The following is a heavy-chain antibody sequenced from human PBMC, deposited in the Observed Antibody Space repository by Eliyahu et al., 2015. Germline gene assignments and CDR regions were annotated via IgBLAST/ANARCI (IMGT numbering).Heavy chain of an antibody. CDR3: ARVNMITFGVFDY. Sequence: QVQLQQWGAGLFKPSETLSLXCAXYGGSFSGYYWSWXXQPPGKGXEWIGEINHSGSTNYNPSLKSRVTISVDTSKNQFSLKLSSVTAADTAVYYCARVNMITFGVFDYWGQGTLVTVSS. J-gene: IGHJ4*02. V-gene: IGHV4-34*01. CDR2: INHSGST. D-gene: IGHD3-16*01. CDR1: GGSFSGYY.